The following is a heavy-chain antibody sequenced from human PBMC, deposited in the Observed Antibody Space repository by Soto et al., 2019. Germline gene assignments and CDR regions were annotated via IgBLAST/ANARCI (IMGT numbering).Heavy chain of an antibody. CDR3: ARVNYYGSGRHYGMDV. V-gene: IGHV4-34*01. J-gene: IGHJ6*04. CDR2: INHSGST. CDR1: GGSFSGYY. D-gene: IGHD3-10*01. Sequence: SETLSLTCAVYGGSFSGYYWSWIRQPPGKGLEWIGEINHSGSTNYNPSLNSRVTISVDTSKNQFSLKLSSVTAADTAVYYCARVNYYGSGRHYGMDVWGKGTTVTVPS.